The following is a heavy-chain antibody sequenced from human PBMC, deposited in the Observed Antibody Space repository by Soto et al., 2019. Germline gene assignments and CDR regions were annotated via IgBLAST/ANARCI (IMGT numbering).Heavy chain of an antibody. J-gene: IGHJ4*02. D-gene: IGHD3-22*01. CDR1: GYTFTSYG. CDR2: ISAYNGNT. Sequence: VKVSCKASGYTFTSYGISWVRQAPGQGLEWMGWISAYNGNTNYAQKLQGRVTMTTDTSTSTAYVELRSLRSDDTAVYYCARGDSSGYYYYFDYWGQGTLVTVSS. V-gene: IGHV1-18*01. CDR3: ARGDSSGYYYYFDY.